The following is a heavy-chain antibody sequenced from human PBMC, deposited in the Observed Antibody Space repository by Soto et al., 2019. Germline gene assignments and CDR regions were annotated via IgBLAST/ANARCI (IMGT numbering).Heavy chain of an antibody. V-gene: IGHV4-59*12. CDR2: ISHGGNT. Sequence: SGPLSLTCTDTGDSIRNYYWSWIRLPPEQGLERIVEISHGGNTNYNPSLQSRVTISVDKSKNQFSRKLSSVTAADTAVYYCARAGRGYCSGFSCDSGLYGMDVWGQGTTVTVSS. D-gene: IGHD2-15*01. CDR3: ARAGRGYCSGFSCDSGLYGMDV. CDR1: GDSIRNYY. J-gene: IGHJ6*02.